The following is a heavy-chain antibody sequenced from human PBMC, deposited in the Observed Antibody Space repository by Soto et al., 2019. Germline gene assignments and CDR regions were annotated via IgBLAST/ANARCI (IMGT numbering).Heavy chain of an antibody. CDR3: ARGQITDYHSSTYFALRGDFDY. D-gene: IGHD3-22*01. J-gene: IGHJ4*02. CDR1: GGSISNGGNY. CDR2: IYYTGST. Sequence: QVQLRESGPGLVRPSETLSLKCTVAGGSISNGGNYWSWIRHHPGKGLECIGYIYYTGSTYYNPSLKSRVTLSVDTSENLFSLKLTSVTAADTAVYYCARGQITDYHSSTYFALRGDFDYWGQGSLVTVSS. V-gene: IGHV4-31*03.